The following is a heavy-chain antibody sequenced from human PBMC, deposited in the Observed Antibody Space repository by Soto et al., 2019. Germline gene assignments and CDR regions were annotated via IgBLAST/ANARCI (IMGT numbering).Heavy chain of an antibody. CDR3: ARAPSDCSGGSCYLVYY. CDR1: GYTFTSYY. V-gene: IGHV1-46*03. J-gene: IGHJ4*02. Sequence: GASVKVSCKASGYTFTSYYMHWVRQAPGQGLEWVGIINPSGGSTSYAQKFQGRVTMTRDTSTSTVYMELSSLRSEDTAVYYCARAPSDCSGGSCYLVYYWGQGTLVTVSS. CDR2: INPSGGST. D-gene: IGHD2-15*01.